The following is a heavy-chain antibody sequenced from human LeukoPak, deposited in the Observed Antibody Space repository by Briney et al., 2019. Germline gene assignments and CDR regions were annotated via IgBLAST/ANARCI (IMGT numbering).Heavy chain of an antibody. Sequence: GASVKVSCKASGGTFSSYAISWVRQAPGQGLEWMGWINPNSGGTNYAQKFQGRVTMTRDTSIGTAYMELSRLRSDDTAVYYCARLAVGVPYYYEPHFDYWGQGTLVTVSS. CDR1: GGTFSSYA. J-gene: IGHJ4*02. D-gene: IGHD3-22*01. V-gene: IGHV1-2*02. CDR2: INPNSGGT. CDR3: ARLAVGVPYYYEPHFDY.